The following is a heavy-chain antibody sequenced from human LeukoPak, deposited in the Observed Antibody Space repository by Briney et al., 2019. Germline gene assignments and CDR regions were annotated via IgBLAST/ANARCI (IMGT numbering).Heavy chain of an antibody. Sequence: ASVKVSCKASGYTFTGYSIHWVRQAPGQGLEWMGWINPNSGVTNYAQKFQGRVTMTRDTSISTAYMELSRLRSDDTAVYYCARVGVEGASCYDHWGQGTLVTVSS. CDR1: GYTFTGYS. CDR3: ARVGVEGASCYDH. CDR2: INPNSGVT. D-gene: IGHD2-2*01. V-gene: IGHV1-2*02. J-gene: IGHJ4*02.